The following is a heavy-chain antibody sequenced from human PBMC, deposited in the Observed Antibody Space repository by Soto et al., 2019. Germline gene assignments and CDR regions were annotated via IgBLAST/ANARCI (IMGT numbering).Heavy chain of an antibody. CDR2: IYHSGST. CDR3: ARVGDYYDSSGYYALDY. Sequence: QVQLQESGPGLVKPSGTLSLTCAVSGGSISSSNWWSWVRQPPGKGLEWIGEIYHSGSTNYNPSLKSRATISVDKSKNQFSLKLSSVTAADTAVYYCARVGDYYDSSGYYALDYWGQGTLVTVSS. D-gene: IGHD3-22*01. J-gene: IGHJ4*02. V-gene: IGHV4-4*02. CDR1: GGSISSSNW.